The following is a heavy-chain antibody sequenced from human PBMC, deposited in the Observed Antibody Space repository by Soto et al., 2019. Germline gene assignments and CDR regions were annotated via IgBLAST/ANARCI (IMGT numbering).Heavy chain of an antibody. J-gene: IGHJ4*02. D-gene: IGHD3-22*01. Sequence: GGSLRLSCAASGFTFSSYAMSWVRQAPGKGLEWVSAISGSGGTTYYADSVKGRFTISRDNAKNSLYLQMNSLRAEDTAVYYCTRDIGNYYDSSGYPWGQGTLVTVSS. CDR1: GFTFSSYA. V-gene: IGHV3-23*01. CDR3: TRDIGNYYDSSGYP. CDR2: ISGSGGTT.